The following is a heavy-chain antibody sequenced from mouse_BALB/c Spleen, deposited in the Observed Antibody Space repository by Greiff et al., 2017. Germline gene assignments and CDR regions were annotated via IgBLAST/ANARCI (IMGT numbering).Heavy chain of an antibody. D-gene: IGHD2-12*01. CDR2: ISSGGGST. V-gene: IGHV5-12-1*01. CDR1: GFAFSSYD. CDR3: ARLTTRNWYFDV. Sequence: EVNVVESGGGLVKPGGSLKLSCAASGFAFSSYDMSWVRQTPEKRLEWVAYISSGGGSTYYPDTVKGRFTISRDNAKNTLYLQMSSLKSEDTAMYYCARLTTRNWYFDVWGAGTTVTVSS. J-gene: IGHJ1*01.